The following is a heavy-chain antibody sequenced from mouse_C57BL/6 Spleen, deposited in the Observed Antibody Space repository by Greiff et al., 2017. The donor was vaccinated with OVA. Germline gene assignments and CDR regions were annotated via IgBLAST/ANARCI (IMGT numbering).Heavy chain of an antibody. CDR1: GYSFTDYY. D-gene: IGHD2-4*01. J-gene: IGHJ4*01. Sequence: VQLQQSGPELVKPGASVKISCKASGYSFTDYYMHWVKQSHGKSLEWIGVINPNYGTTSYNQKFNGKATLTVDQSSSTAYMQRNSLTSEDSAVDYCARLGLRGNAMDYWGQGTSVTVSS. CDR2: INPNYGTT. CDR3: ARLGLRGNAMDY. V-gene: IGHV1-39*01.